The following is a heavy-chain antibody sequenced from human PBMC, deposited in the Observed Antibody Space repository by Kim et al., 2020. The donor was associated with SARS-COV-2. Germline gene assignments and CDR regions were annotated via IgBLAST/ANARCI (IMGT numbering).Heavy chain of an antibody. D-gene: IGHD2-15*01. V-gene: IGHV4-59*01. CDR2: IYYSGST. Sequence: SETLSLTCTVSGGSISSYYWSWIRQPPGKGLEWIGYIYYSGSTNYNPSLKSRVTISVDTSKNQFSLKLSSVTAADTDVYYCATQLGYCSGGSCYSSYWY. CDR3: ATQLGYCSGGSCYSSYWY. J-gene: IGHJ2*01. CDR1: GGSISSYY.